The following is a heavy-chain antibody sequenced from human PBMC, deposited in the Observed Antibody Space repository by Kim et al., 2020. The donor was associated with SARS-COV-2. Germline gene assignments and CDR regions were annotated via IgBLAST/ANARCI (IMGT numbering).Heavy chain of an antibody. CDR3: ARDGTNLEQWLSGPDY. Sequence: ASVKVSCKASGYTFTSYYMHWVRQAPGQGLEWMGIINPSGGSTSYAQKFQGRVTMTRDTSTSTVYMELSSLRSEDTAVYYCARDGTNLEQWLSGPDYWGQGTLVTVSS. CDR2: INPSGGST. D-gene: IGHD6-19*01. CDR1: GYTFTSYY. J-gene: IGHJ4*02. V-gene: IGHV1-46*01.